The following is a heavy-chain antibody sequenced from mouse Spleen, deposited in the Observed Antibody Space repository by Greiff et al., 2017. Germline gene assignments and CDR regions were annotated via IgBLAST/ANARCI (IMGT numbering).Heavy chain of an antibody. CDR3: SRGRQHRPFDY. Sequence: QVQLQQSGAELVKPGASVKLSCKASGYTFTSYWMHWVKQRPGQGLEWIGTINPHSGSTNYNEKFKSKATLTVDKSSSTAYMQLSSLTSEDSAVDYFSRGRQHRPFDYWGQGTTLTVSS. J-gene: IGHJ2*01. CDR2: INPHSGST. CDR1: GYTFTSYW. V-gene: IGHV1-64*01. D-gene: IGHD3-2*02.